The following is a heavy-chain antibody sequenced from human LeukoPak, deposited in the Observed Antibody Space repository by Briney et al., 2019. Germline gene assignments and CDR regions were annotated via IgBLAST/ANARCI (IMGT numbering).Heavy chain of an antibody. CDR2: IYPGDSDT. CDR3: ARRGYCDSTSCPAPLDY. J-gene: IGHJ4*02. D-gene: IGHD2-2*01. Sequence: GESLKISCEASGYSFTSHWIGWVRQMPGKGLEWMGIIYPGDSDTRYSPSFQGQVTISADKSISTAYLQWSSLKASDTAMYFCARRGYCDSTSCPAPLDYWGQGTLVAVSS. V-gene: IGHV5-51*01. CDR1: GYSFTSHW.